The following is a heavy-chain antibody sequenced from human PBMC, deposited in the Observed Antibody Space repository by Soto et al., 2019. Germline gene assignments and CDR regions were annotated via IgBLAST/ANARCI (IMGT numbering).Heavy chain of an antibody. D-gene: IGHD2-15*01. CDR2: ISWDGGST. CDR3: AKDQYCSGGSCYHAADY. CDR1: GFTFDDYA. Sequence: GGSLKLSCAASGFTFDDYAMHWVRQAPGKGLEWVSLISWDGGSTYYADSVKGRFTISRDNSEKSLYLQMNSLRAEDTAVYYCAKDQYCSGGSCYHAADYWGQGTLVTVSS. J-gene: IGHJ4*02. V-gene: IGHV3-43D*04.